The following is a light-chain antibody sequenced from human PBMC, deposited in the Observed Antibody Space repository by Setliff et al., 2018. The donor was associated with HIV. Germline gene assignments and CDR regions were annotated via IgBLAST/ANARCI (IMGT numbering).Light chain of an antibody. J-gene: IGKJ4*01. Sequence: EIVMTQSPATLSVSPGERATLSCRASQSVSGSLAWYQQRPGQVPRLLIYGASLRATGTPASFSGSGSVTEFTLTITILQSEDFALYYCQQYNTWPLTFGGGTKVDIK. V-gene: IGKV3D-15*03. CDR3: QQYNTWPLT. CDR1: QSVSGS. CDR2: GAS.